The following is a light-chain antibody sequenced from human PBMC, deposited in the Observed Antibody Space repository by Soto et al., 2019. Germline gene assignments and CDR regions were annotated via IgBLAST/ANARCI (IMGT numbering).Light chain of an antibody. CDR1: STDVGAYNY. CDR3: QTWGTGIHVV. J-gene: IGLJ2*01. CDR2: EVT. V-gene: IGLV2-8*01. Sequence: QSVLTQPPSASGSPGQSVTISCTGTSTDVGAYNYVSWYQQRPGKAPKLMIFEVTKRPSGVPDRFSGSSSGAERYLTISSLQSEDEADYYCQTWGTGIHVVFGGGTKVTVL.